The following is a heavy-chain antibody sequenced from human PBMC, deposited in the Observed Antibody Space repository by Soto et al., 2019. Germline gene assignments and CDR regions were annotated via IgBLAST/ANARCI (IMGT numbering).Heavy chain of an antibody. CDR1: GFTFSSYG. V-gene: IGHV3-33*06. CDR2: MSYDGGHE. J-gene: IGHJ6*02. D-gene: IGHD2-8*01. Sequence: GGSLRLSCVASGFTFSSYGMHWVRQAPGKGLEWVAVMSYDGGHEYYADSVKGRFTISRDNSKTILYLQMNSLRLEDTAVYYCAKGSVLRVVEAPLAILGGVDVWGQGAMVTVSS. CDR3: AKGSVLRVVEAPLAILGGVDV.